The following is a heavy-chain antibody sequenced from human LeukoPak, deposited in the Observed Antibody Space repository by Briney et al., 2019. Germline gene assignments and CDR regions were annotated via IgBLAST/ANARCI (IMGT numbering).Heavy chain of an antibody. V-gene: IGHV3-66*01. Sequence: PGGSLRLSCAASGFTFSSYAMSWVRQAPGKGLEWVSVIYSGGSTYYADSVKGRFTISRDNSKNTLYLQMNSLRAEDTAVYYCAGSVVATICFDYWGQGTLVTVSS. CDR3: AGSVVATICFDY. D-gene: IGHD5-12*01. CDR2: IYSGGST. CDR1: GFTFSSYA. J-gene: IGHJ4*02.